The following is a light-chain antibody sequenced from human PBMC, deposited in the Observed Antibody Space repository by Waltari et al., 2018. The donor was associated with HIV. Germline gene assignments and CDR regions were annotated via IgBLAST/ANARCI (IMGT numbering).Light chain of an antibody. V-gene: IGLV1-44*01. CDR2: SYN. Sequence: QSVLTQPPSASGTTGQRVTISCSGSSSNIGTNTENWYQQLPGTAPKLLIYSYNQRPSGVPDRFSGSKSGTSASLAISGLQSEDEADYYCASWDDSLNGYVFGTGTKVTVL. J-gene: IGLJ1*01. CDR1: SSNIGTNT. CDR3: ASWDDSLNGYV.